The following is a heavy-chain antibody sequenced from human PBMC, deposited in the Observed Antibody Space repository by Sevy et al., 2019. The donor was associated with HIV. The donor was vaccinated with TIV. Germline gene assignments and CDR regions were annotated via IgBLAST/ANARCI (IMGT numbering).Heavy chain of an antibody. Sequence: GGSLRLSCRASGFTFGDYAVSWFRQAPGKGLESVGFIRSKAYGGTTEYAASVKGRFTISRDDSKSIAYLQMNSLKTEDIAVYYCTRDESAYDPPEYFQHWGQGTLVTVSS. CDR1: GFTFGDYA. CDR2: IRSKAYGGTT. J-gene: IGHJ1*01. D-gene: IGHD5-12*01. CDR3: TRDESAYDPPEYFQH. V-gene: IGHV3-49*03.